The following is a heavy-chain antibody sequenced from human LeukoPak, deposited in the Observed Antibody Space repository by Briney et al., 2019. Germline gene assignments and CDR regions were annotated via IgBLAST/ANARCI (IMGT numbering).Heavy chain of an antibody. Sequence: SETLSLTCTVSGGSISSYDWSWIRQPAGKRLEWIGRIYTRGSTNYNPSLKSRVIMSVDTSKNLFSLKLSSVTAADTAVYYCARVSSSWYQDWYFDLWGRGTLVTVSS. V-gene: IGHV4-4*07. D-gene: IGHD6-13*01. J-gene: IGHJ2*01. CDR1: GGSISSYD. CDR3: ARVSSSWYQDWYFDL. CDR2: IYTRGST.